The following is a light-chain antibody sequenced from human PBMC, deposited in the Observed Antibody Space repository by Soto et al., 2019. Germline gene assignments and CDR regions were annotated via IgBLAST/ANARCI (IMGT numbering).Light chain of an antibody. Sequence: DIHITHSPSSLSSSVGDRVTITCRASQSVTTYLHWYQQKAGEAPKLLIYAISNLQSGVSSRFSGSGSGTDFSLTINTLQPEDFATYYCQQGYSTPWTFGQGTKVDIK. CDR1: QSVTTY. CDR3: QQGYSTPWT. CDR2: AIS. V-gene: IGKV1-39*01. J-gene: IGKJ1*01.